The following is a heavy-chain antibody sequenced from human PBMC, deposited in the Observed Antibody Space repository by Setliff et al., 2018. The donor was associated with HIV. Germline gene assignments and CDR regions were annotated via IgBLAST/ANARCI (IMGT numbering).Heavy chain of an antibody. D-gene: IGHD3-9*01. V-gene: IGHV4-59*08. CDR3: ARHASYYDILTGYQYGPFDY. Sequence: SETLSLTCTVSGGSISNYYWSWMRQPPGKGLEWIGYIYYSGSTNYNPSLKSRVTISVDTSKNQFSLKLSSVTAADTAVYYCARHASYYDILTGYQYGPFDYWGQGSLVTVSS. CDR2: IYYSGST. J-gene: IGHJ4*02. CDR1: GGSISNYY.